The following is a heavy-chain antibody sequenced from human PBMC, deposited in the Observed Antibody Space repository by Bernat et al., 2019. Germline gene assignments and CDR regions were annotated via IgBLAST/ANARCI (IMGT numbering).Heavy chain of an antibody. CDR3: ARGPTYYYYYMDV. V-gene: IGHV3-30*01. Sequence: QVQLVESGGGVVQPGRSLRLSCAASGFTFSSYAMHWVRQAPGKGLEWVAVIAYDGSNTYYADSVKGRFTISRDNSKNTLYLQMNSLRAEDTAVYYCARGPTYYYYYMDVWGKGTTVTVAS. CDR1: GFTFSSYA. J-gene: IGHJ6*03. CDR2: IAYDGSNT.